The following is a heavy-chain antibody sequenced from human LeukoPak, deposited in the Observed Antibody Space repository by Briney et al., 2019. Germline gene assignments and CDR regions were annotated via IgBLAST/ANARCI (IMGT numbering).Heavy chain of an antibody. V-gene: IGHV3-48*02. Sequence: GGSLRLSCAASGFTFSSYSMNWVRQAPGKGLEWVSYISSSSSTTYYADSVKGRFTISRDNAKNSLYLQMNSLRDEDTAVYYCARERDIVVVPAAKDYWGQGTLVTVSS. D-gene: IGHD2-2*01. CDR2: ISSSSSTT. CDR1: GFTFSSYS. J-gene: IGHJ4*02. CDR3: ARERDIVVVPAAKDY.